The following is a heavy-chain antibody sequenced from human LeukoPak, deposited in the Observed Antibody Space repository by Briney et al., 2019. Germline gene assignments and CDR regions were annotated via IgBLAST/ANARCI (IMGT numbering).Heavy chain of an antibody. CDR3: AREDSHYYYMDV. Sequence: GGSLRLSCAASGFTFSSYSMNWVRQAPGKGLEWVSSISSSSSYIYYADSVKGRFTISRDNAKNSLYLQMNSLRAEDTAVYYCAREDSHYYYMDVWGKGTTVTVSS. J-gene: IGHJ6*03. CDR1: GFTFSSYS. V-gene: IGHV3-21*01. CDR2: ISSSSSYI.